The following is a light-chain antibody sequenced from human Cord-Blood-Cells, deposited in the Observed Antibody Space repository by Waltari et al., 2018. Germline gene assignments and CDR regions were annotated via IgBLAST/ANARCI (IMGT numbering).Light chain of an antibody. CDR2: DVS. CDR3: SSYTSSSTRVV. CDR1: SSDVGGYNY. V-gene: IGLV2-14*03. Sequence: QSALTQPASVSGSPGQSITISCTGPSSDVGGYNYVPWSQHHPGKAPTLMIYDVSNRPSGVSNRFSGSKSGNTASLTISGLQAEDEADYYCSSYTSSSTRVVFGGGTKLTVL. J-gene: IGLJ2*01.